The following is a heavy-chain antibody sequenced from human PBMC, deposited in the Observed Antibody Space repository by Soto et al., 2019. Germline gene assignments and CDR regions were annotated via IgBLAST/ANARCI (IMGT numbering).Heavy chain of an antibody. Sequence: TSETLSLTCTVSGGSISSGDYYWSWIRQPPGKGLEWIGYIYYSGSTYYNPSLKSRVTISVDTSKNQFSLKLSSVTAADTAVYYCARGGYSGYDSFDYWGQGTLVTVSS. D-gene: IGHD5-12*01. CDR3: ARGGYSGYDSFDY. V-gene: IGHV4-30-4*01. J-gene: IGHJ4*02. CDR1: GGSISSGDYY. CDR2: IYYSGST.